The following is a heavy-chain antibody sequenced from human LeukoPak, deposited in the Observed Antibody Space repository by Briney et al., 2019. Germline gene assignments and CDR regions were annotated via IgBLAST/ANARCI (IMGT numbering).Heavy chain of an antibody. V-gene: IGHV1-46*01. CDR1: AYTFSTYL. CDR3: ARDLGLRGVTNWFDP. Sequence: ASVTVSCNASAYTFSTYLLHWVRQAPGPGLEWRGMTDPSGGSTVYAQKFQGRVTMTRDTSTSTVYMELSSLRSEDTAVYYCARDLGLRGVTNWFDPWGQGTLVTVAS. J-gene: IGHJ5*02. CDR2: TDPSGGST. D-gene: IGHD3-10*01.